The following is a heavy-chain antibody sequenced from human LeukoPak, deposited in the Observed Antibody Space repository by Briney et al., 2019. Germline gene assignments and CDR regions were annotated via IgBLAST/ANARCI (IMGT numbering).Heavy chain of an antibody. CDR3: ARGRVGLLWFGELDY. J-gene: IGHJ4*02. CDR2: FDPEDGET. Sequence: ASVKVSCKASGGTFSSYAISWVRQAPGQGLEWMGGFDPEDGETIYAQKFQGRVTMTEDTSTDTAYMELSSLRSEDTAVYYCARGRVGLLWFGELDYWGQGTLVTVSS. CDR1: GGTFSSYA. D-gene: IGHD3-10*01. V-gene: IGHV1-24*01.